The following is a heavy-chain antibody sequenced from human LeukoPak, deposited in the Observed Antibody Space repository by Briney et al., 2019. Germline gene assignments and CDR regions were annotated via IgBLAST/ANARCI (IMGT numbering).Heavy chain of an antibody. D-gene: IGHD1-26*01. V-gene: IGHV4-4*07. Sequence: KPSETLSLTCTVSGGSISSYYWSWIRQPAGKGLEWIGRIYTSGSTNYNPSLKSRVTMSVDTSKNQFSLKLSSVTAADTAVYYCARDIIVGATKGDYYYYGMDVWGQGTTVTVSS. J-gene: IGHJ6*02. CDR1: GGSISSYY. CDR3: ARDIIVGATKGDYYYYGMDV. CDR2: IYTSGST.